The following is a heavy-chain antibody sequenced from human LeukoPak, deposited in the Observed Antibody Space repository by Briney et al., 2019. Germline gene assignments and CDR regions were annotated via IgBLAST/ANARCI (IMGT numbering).Heavy chain of an antibody. D-gene: IGHD6-19*01. CDR2: ISAYNGNT. J-gene: IGHJ4*02. Sequence: ASVKVSCKASGYTFTSYGISWVRQAPGQGLEWMGWISAYNGNTNYAQKLQGRVTMTTDTSTSTAYMELRSLRSDDTAVYYCARRYQTLYSSGWYGYFDYWGQGTPVTVSS. CDR3: ARRYQTLYSSGWYGYFDY. CDR1: GYTFTSYG. V-gene: IGHV1-18*04.